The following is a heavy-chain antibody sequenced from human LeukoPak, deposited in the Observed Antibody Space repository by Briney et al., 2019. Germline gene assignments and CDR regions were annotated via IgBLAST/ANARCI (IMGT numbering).Heavy chain of an antibody. Sequence: ASVKVSCKASGYTFTSYYMHWVRQAPGQGLEWMGIINPSGGSTSYAQKFQGRVTMTRDTSTSTVYMELSSLRSEDTAVYYCARLGIVGAPQQKLEGDLHLDYWGQGTLVTVSS. D-gene: IGHD1-26*01. J-gene: IGHJ4*02. V-gene: IGHV1-46*01. CDR2: INPSGGST. CDR1: GYTFTSYY. CDR3: ARLGIVGAPQQKLEGDLHLDY.